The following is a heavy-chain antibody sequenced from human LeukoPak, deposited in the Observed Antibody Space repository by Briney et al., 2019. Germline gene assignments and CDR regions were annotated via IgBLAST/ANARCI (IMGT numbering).Heavy chain of an antibody. CDR3: AKASPRVWTTVTTIDY. V-gene: IGHV3-30*18. Sequence: GGSLRLSCAASGFTFSSYGTHWVRQAPGKGLEWVAVISYDGSNKYYADSVKGRFTISRDNSKNTLYLQMNSLRAEDTAVYYCAKASPRVWTTVTTIDYWGQGTLVTVSS. D-gene: IGHD4-17*01. CDR2: ISYDGSNK. J-gene: IGHJ4*02. CDR1: GFTFSSYG.